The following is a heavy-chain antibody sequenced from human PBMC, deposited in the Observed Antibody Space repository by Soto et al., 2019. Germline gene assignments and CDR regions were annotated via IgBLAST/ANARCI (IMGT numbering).Heavy chain of an antibody. V-gene: IGHV3-23*01. CDR3: AKDGGDNRRRGWFDP. CDR1: GFTFSSYA. CDR2: IRGSGGST. J-gene: IGHJ5*02. D-gene: IGHD3-10*01. Sequence: EVQLLESGGGLVQPGGSLRLSCAASGFTFSSYAMSWVRQAQGKGLEWVSAIRGSGGSTYYADSVKGRFTISRDNSKNTLYLQMNSLRAEDTAVYYCAKDGGDNRRRGWFDPWVQGTLVTVSS.